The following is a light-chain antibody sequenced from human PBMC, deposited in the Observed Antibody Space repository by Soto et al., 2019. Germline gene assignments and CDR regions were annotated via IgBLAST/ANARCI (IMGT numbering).Light chain of an antibody. V-gene: IGLV2-14*03. Sequence: QSFLTQPASVSGSPGQSITISCTGTSSDVGGYNYVSWYQHHPGKAPKLIIYDVTNRPSGVSNPFSGSKSGNTASLTISGLQPEDEADYYCSSYTTSNTRQIVFGTGTKVTVL. J-gene: IGLJ1*01. CDR2: DVT. CDR3: SSYTTSNTRQIV. CDR1: SSDVGGYNY.